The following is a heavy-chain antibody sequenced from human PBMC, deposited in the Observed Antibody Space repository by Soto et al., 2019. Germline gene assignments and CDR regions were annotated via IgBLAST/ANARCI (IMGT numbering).Heavy chain of an antibody. D-gene: IGHD1-26*01. V-gene: IGHV4-59*13. CDR3: ASRGGGFYFGMDV. CDR1: GGSISNYY. J-gene: IGHJ6*02. CDR2: MDYSGNT. Sequence: QVQLQESGPGLVKPSETLSLSCTVSGGSISNYYLNWIRQSPGKGLEWIGYMDYSGNTKYNPSLKSRVPISVDMSQKQFSLKLSSVTAADTAVYYGASRGGGFYFGMDVWGQGTTVTVSS.